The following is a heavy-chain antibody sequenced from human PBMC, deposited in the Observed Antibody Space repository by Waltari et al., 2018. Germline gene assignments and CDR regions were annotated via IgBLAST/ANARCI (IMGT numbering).Heavy chain of an antibody. CDR1: GYTFTSYA. CDR3: AREDYGDYSTY. J-gene: IGHJ4*02. Sequence: QVQLVQSGSELKKPGASVKVSCKASGYTFTSYAMNWVRQAPGQGLEWMGGINTHTGNQTDAQGVTGRVVFSVDTAVRTAYRQISSLKAEDTAVYYWAREDYGDYSTYWGQGTLVTVSS. CDR2: INTHTGNQ. D-gene: IGHD4-17*01. V-gene: IGHV7-4-1*02.